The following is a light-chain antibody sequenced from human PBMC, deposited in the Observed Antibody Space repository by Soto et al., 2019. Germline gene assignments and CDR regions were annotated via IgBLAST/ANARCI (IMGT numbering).Light chain of an antibody. CDR2: DDK. CDR3: QSYDSSNHNVV. Sequence: NFMLTQPHSVSESPGKTVTISCTRSSGRIANNYVQWYQQRPGSAPTTVIYDDKQRPSGVPDRFSGSIDSSSNSASLTISGLKTEDEADYYCQSYDSSNHNVVFGGGTKLTVL. J-gene: IGLJ2*01. V-gene: IGLV6-57*04. CDR1: SGRIANNY.